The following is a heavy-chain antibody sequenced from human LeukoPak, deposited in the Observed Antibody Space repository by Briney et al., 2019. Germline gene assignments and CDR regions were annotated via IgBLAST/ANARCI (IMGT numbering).Heavy chain of an antibody. V-gene: IGHV1-2*02. J-gene: IGHJ4*02. Sequence: ASVKVSCKASGYTFTGYYMHWVRQAPGQGLEWMGWINPNSGGTNYVQKFQGRVTMTRDTSISTAYMELSRLRSDDTAVYYCARDAEKYSSSSTDYWGQGTLVTVSS. D-gene: IGHD6-6*01. CDR1: GYTFTGYY. CDR2: INPNSGGT. CDR3: ARDAEKYSSSSTDY.